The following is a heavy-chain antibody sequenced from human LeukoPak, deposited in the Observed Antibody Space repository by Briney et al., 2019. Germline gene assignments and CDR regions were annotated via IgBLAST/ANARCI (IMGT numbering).Heavy chain of an antibody. V-gene: IGHV3-21*01. J-gene: IGHJ6*02. CDR3: ARVEALLRFGESPYYGMDV. D-gene: IGHD3-10*01. CDR2: ISSSSSYI. CDR1: GFTFSSYS. Sequence: PGGSLRLSCAASGFTFSSYSMNWVRQAPGKGLEWVSSISSSSSYIYYADSVKGRFTISRDNAKNSLYLQMNSLRAEDTAVYYCARVEALLRFGESPYYGMDVWGQGTTVTVSS.